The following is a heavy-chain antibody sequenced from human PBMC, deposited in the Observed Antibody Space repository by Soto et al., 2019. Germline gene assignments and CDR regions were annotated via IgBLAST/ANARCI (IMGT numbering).Heavy chain of an antibody. CDR2: INHSGST. Sequence: QVQLQQWGAGLLKPSATMPLTCAAQAGSFSGYYWSWIRSPPGKGLAGIGEINHSGSTNYNPSLKSRVTISGDASKNQFSLKLSSVTAADTAVYYCAREGSSGYYYSYYFAYWGQGTLVAVS. J-gene: IGHJ4*02. D-gene: IGHD3-22*01. CDR1: AGSFSGYY. V-gene: IGHV4-34*01. CDR3: AREGSSGYYYSYYFAY.